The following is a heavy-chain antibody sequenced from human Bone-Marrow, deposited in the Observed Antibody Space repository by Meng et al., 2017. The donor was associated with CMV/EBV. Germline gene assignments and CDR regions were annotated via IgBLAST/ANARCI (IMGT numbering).Heavy chain of an antibody. Sequence: GESLKISCAASGFTFSSYGMHWVRQAPGKGLEWVAFIRYDGSNKYYADSVKGRFTISRDNSKNTLYLQMNSLRAEDTAVYYCASVGRRYCSGGSCLHFDYWGQGTLVTVSS. J-gene: IGHJ4*02. CDR1: GFTFSSYG. CDR2: IRYDGSNK. V-gene: IGHV3-30*02. D-gene: IGHD2-15*01. CDR3: ASVGRRYCSGGSCLHFDY.